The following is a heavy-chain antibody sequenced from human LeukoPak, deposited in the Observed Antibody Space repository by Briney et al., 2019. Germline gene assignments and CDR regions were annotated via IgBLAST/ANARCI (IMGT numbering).Heavy chain of an antibody. Sequence: PGGSLRLSCAASGFTFSSYAMSWVRQAPGKGLEWVSGVNWNGATTGYADSVKGRFTISRDNAKNSLYLQMNSLRAEDTAVYYCAHPTEYSSSWYGNWFDPWGQGTLVTVSS. CDR1: GFTFSSYA. CDR2: VNWNGATT. CDR3: AHPTEYSSSWYGNWFDP. J-gene: IGHJ5*02. D-gene: IGHD6-13*01. V-gene: IGHV3-20*04.